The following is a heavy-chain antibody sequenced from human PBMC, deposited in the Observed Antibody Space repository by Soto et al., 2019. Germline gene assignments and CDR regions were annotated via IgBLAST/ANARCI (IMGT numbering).Heavy chain of an antibody. D-gene: IGHD3-10*01. J-gene: IGHJ4*02. CDR3: VRDLDGSGSYYTDY. Sequence: QVHLVQSGVEVKKPGASVKVSCKASGYNFINYGITWVRQAPGQGLKWMGWISVHNGNIKYAQKLQGRVTMTTDTSTSTAYMELRSLRSDDTAVYYCVRDLDGSGSYYTDYWGPGTVVTVSS. CDR2: ISVHNGNI. CDR1: GYNFINYG. V-gene: IGHV1-18*01.